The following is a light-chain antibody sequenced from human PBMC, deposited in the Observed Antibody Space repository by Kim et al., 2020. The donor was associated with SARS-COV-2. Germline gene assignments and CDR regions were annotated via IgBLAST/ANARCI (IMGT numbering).Light chain of an antibody. CDR3: NSRDSSGNHVV. Sequence: SSELTQDPAVSVALGQTVRITCQGDSLRSYYASWYQQKPGQAPVLVIYGKNNRPSGIPDRLSGSSAGNTASLTITGAQAEDEADYCWNSRDSSGNHVVFGGGTKLTVL. CDR2: GKN. V-gene: IGLV3-19*01. J-gene: IGLJ2*01. CDR1: SLRSYY.